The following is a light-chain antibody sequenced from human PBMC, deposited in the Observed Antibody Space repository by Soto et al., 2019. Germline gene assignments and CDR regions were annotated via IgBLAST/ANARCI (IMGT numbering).Light chain of an antibody. CDR2: DAS. V-gene: IGKV3-15*01. CDR3: QHYNNWPPFT. CDR1: QSVDKK. Sequence: VMTQSPASLSVSPGEGATLSCRASQSVDKKLAWYQQKPGQAPRLLIYDASTRATGVPARFSGSGSGTEFTLTISSLQSEDFAVYYCQHYNNWPPFTFGPGTKVDI. J-gene: IGKJ3*01.